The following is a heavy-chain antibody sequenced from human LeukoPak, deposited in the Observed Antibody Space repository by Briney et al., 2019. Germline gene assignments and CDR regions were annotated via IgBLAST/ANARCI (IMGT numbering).Heavy chain of an antibody. Sequence: SGGSLRLSCAASGFTFSSYAMSWVRQAPGKGLEWVSAISGSGGSTYYADSVKGRFTISRDNSKNTLYLQMNSLRAEDTAVYYCAKASASGWTVGYYFDYWGQGTLVTASS. V-gene: IGHV3-23*01. CDR1: GFTFSSYA. CDR2: ISGSGGST. D-gene: IGHD6-19*01. J-gene: IGHJ4*02. CDR3: AKASASGWTVGYYFDY.